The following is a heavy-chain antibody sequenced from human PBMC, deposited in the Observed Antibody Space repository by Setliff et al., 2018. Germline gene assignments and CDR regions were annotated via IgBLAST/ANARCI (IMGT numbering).Heavy chain of an antibody. Sequence: SETLSLTCTVSGGSISSYYWSWIRQPAGKGLEWIGRIYTSGSTNYNPSLKSRVTISVDTSKNQFSLRLSSMTAADTAVYYCARSLVGATYSVYFGYWGQGALVTVSS. D-gene: IGHD1-26*01. CDR2: IYTSGST. CDR1: GGSISSYY. CDR3: ARSLVGATYSVYFGY. J-gene: IGHJ4*02. V-gene: IGHV4-4*07.